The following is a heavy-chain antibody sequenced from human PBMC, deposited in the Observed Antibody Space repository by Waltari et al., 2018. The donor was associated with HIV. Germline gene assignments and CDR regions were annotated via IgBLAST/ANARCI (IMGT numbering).Heavy chain of an antibody. CDR1: GYTFTGYY. J-gene: IGHJ5*02. CDR2: INPKSGGK. Sequence: QVQLVQSGAEVKKPGASVKVSCKASGYTFTGYYMYWARQAPGQGLVWMRGINPKSGGKNEGKEVQGREAMTRDTSISTAYMGTSRLISDDTAVYYCARAPPYDDGLGSPGGGWFDPWGQGTLVTVSS. D-gene: IGHD3-10*01. CDR3: ARAPPYDDGLGSPGGGWFDP. V-gene: IGHV1-2*02.